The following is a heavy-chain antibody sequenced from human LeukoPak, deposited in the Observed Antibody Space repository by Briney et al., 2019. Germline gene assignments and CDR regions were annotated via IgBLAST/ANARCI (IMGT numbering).Heavy chain of an antibody. CDR1: GGSISSYY. CDR2: IYYSGST. CDR3: ASQSVGGSGYIPLYYFDY. D-gene: IGHD3-16*01. Sequence: PSETLSLTCTVSGGSISSYYWSWIRQPPGKGLEWIGYIYYSGSTNYNPSLKSRVTISVDTSKNQFSLKLSSVTAADTAVYYCASQSVGGSGYIPLYYFDYWGQGTLVTVSS. V-gene: IGHV4-59*01. J-gene: IGHJ4*02.